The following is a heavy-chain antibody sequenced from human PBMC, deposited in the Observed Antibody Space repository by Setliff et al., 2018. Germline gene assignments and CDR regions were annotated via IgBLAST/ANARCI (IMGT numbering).Heavy chain of an antibody. CDR1: GDSISSRRNC. CDR2: IFYSGRT. CDR3: ARLPNYVWGSPVDY. V-gene: IGHV4-39*01. J-gene: IGHJ4*02. D-gene: IGHD3-16*01. Sequence: SETLSLTCTVSGDSISSRRNCWGWFRQPAGKELEWIGSIFYSGRTFYNPSLKSRVTISVDTSKNQFSLTLSSVTAADTAVYYCARLPNYVWGSPVDYWGQGTLVTVSS.